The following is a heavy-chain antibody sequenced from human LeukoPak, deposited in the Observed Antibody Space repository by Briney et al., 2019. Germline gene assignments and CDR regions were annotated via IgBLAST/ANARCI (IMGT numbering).Heavy chain of an antibody. CDR1: GGSISGAYY. CDR3: ARGGVGYYYYGMDV. Sequence: SSQTLSLTCSVSGGSISGAYYWSWIRQHPGKGLEYFGYIYYSGTTYYNPSLQSRVTISVDTSKNQFSLKLSSVTAADTAVYYCARGGVGYYYYGMDVWGQGTTVTVSS. CDR2: IYYSGTT. D-gene: IGHD1-26*01. J-gene: IGHJ6*02. V-gene: IGHV4-31*03.